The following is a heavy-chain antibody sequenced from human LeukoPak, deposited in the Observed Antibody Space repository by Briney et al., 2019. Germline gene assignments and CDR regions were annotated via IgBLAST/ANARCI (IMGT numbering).Heavy chain of an antibody. V-gene: IGHV3-23*01. J-gene: IGHJ4*02. CDR1: GFTFSSYA. D-gene: IGHD3-22*01. CDR2: ISGSGGGT. CDR3: ARSGRSGSSYAYFDY. Sequence: PGGSLRLSCAASGFTFSSYAMMWVRQAPGKGLEWVSAISGSGGGTYYADSVKGRFTISRDNSKNTLYLQMNSLRAEDTAVYYCARSGRSGSSYAYFDYWGQGTPVTVSS.